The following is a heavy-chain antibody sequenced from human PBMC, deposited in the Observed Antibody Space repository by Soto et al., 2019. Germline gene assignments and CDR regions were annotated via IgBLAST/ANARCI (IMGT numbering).Heavy chain of an antibody. CDR1: GFTVSSNY. J-gene: IGHJ4*02. D-gene: IGHD1-7*01. CDR2: IYSCGST. V-gene: IGHV3-53*04. Sequence: GGSLRLSCAASGFTVSSNYMSWVRQAPGKGLEWVSVIYSCGSTYYADSVKGRFTISRHNSENTLYLQMNSLRAEDTAVYYCARDDGGTGTTHWGQGTLVTVSS. CDR3: ARDDGGTGTTH.